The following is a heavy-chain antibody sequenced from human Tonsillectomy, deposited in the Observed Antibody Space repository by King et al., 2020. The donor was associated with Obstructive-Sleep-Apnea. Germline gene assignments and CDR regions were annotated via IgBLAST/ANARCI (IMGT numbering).Heavy chain of an antibody. Sequence: VQLQESGPGLVKPSETLSLTCTVSGGSISSYYWSWIRQPPGKGLEWIGYIYYSGSTNYNPSLKSRVTISVDTSKNQFSLKLSSVTAADTAVYYCARGSSWYRSGDVWGQGTTVTVSS. CDR1: GGSISSYY. J-gene: IGHJ6*02. V-gene: IGHV4-59*01. CDR2: IYYSGST. CDR3: ARGSSWYRSGDV. D-gene: IGHD6-13*01.